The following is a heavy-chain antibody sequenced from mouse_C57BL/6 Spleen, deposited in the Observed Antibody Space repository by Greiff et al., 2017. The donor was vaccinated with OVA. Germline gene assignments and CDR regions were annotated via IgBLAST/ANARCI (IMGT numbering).Heavy chain of an antibody. V-gene: IGHV1-69*01. D-gene: IGHD1-1*01. CDR2: IDPSDSYT. J-gene: IGHJ4*01. CDR1: GYTFTSYW. CDR3: ARNYGSSFYYAMDY. Sequence: QVQLQQPGAELVMPGASGKGAWKASGYTFTSYWMHWVKQRPGQGLEWIGEIDPSDSYTNYNQKFKGKSPLTVDKSSSTAYMQLSSRTSEDSAVYYCARNYGSSFYYAMDYWGQGTSVTVSS.